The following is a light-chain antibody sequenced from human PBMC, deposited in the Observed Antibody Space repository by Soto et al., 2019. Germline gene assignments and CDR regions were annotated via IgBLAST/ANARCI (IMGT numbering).Light chain of an antibody. V-gene: IGKV3-11*01. CDR1: QSVSSY. CDR3: QQRSNWPPFT. Sequence: EIVLTQSPATLSLSPGERATLSCRASQSVSSYLAWYQQKPGQAPRLLIYDASNRATGIPARFSSSGSGTDFTLTISSLEPEDFAVYYWQQRSNWPPFTFGQGTRLEIK. CDR2: DAS. J-gene: IGKJ5*01.